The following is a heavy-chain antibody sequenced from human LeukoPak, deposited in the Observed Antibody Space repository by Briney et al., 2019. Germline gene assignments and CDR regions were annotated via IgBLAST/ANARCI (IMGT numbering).Heavy chain of an antibody. Sequence: GGSLRLSCAASGFTFSSYAMTWVRQAPGKGLEWVSSINASGGSTYYADSVKGRFTISRDNSKNTFFLQMNTLRAADTAVYYWAKGAGSVWYGWFAPLGQGTLVTVSS. D-gene: IGHD6-19*01. J-gene: IGHJ5*02. CDR2: INASGGST. V-gene: IGHV3-23*01. CDR1: GFTFSSYA. CDR3: AKGAGSVWYGWFAP.